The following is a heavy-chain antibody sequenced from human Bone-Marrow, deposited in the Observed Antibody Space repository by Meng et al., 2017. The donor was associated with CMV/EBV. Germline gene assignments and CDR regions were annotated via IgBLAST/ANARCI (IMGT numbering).Heavy chain of an antibody. D-gene: IGHD4-11*01. Sequence: GESLKISCAASGFTFSSYAMSWVRQAPGKGLEWVSVIYSGGSSTYYADSVKGRFTISRDNSKNTLYLQMNSLRAEDTAVYYCASMTTVTVYYFDYWGQGTLVTVSS. CDR1: GFTFSSYA. CDR2: IYSGGSST. V-gene: IGHV3-23*03. CDR3: ASMTTVTVYYFDY. J-gene: IGHJ4*02.